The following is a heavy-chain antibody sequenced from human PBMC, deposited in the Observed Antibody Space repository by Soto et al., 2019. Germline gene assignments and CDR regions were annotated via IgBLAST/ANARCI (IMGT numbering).Heavy chain of an antibody. CDR2: IWYDGSNK. CDR3: AREYIGYCSSTSCYGGGMDV. D-gene: IGHD2-2*01. Sequence: GGSLRLSCAASGFTFSSYGMHWVRQAPGKGLEWVAVIWYDGSNKYYADSVKGRFTISRDNSKNTLYLQMNSLRAEDTAVYYCAREYIGYCSSTSCYGGGMDVWGQGTTVTVSS. J-gene: IGHJ6*02. CDR1: GFTFSSYG. V-gene: IGHV3-33*01.